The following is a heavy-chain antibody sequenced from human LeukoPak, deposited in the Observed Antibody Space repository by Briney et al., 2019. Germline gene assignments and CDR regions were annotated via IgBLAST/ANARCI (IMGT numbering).Heavy chain of an antibody. CDR3: ATTPALAVAGTLDPKE. CDR1: GGSVSSSSNN. CDR2: IFYSGST. D-gene: IGHD6-19*01. V-gene: IGHV4-39*02. J-gene: IGHJ4*02. Sequence: SETLSLTCTVSGGSVSSSSNNWGWLRPSPGKGLESIGSIFYSGSTYYNPSLKSRVTISIDKSENHFSLKLSSVTAADTAVYYCATTPALAVAGTLDPKEWGQGTLVTVSS.